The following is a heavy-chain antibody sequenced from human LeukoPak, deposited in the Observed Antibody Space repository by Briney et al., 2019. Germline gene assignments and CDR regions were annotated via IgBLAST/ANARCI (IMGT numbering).Heavy chain of an antibody. J-gene: IGHJ4*02. CDR1: GCTFTSYD. CDR2: MNPNSGNT. CDR3: ARGRDILTGYHY. D-gene: IGHD3-9*01. Sequence: ASVKVSCKASGCTFTSYDINWVRQATGQGLEWMGWMNPNSGNTGYAQKFQGRVTMTRNTSISTAYMELSSLRSEDTAVYYCARGRDILTGYHYWGQGTLVTVSS. V-gene: IGHV1-8*01.